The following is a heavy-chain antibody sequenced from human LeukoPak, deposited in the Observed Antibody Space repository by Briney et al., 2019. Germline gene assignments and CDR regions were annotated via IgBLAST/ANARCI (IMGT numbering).Heavy chain of an antibody. J-gene: IGHJ4*02. CDR2: INPSGGST. Sequence: ASVTVSCTASGYTFTSYYMHWVRQAPGQGLEWMGIINPSGGSTSYAQKFQGRVTMTRDTSTSTVYMELSSLRSEDTAVYYCARGITTYFLDYWGQGTLVTVSS. CDR3: ARGITTYFLDY. D-gene: IGHD3-22*01. V-gene: IGHV1-46*01. CDR1: GYTFTSYY.